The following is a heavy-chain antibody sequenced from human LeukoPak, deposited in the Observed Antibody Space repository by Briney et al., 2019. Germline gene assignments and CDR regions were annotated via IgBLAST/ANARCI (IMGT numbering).Heavy chain of an antibody. D-gene: IGHD6-13*01. Sequence: SETLSLTCTVSGGSISSGGYYWSWIRQHPGKGLEWIGYIYYSGSTYYNPSLQSRVTISIDTSKNQFSLKLSSVTAADTVVYYCARHSNSWYMYYFDYWGQGTLVTVSS. CDR1: GGSISSGGYY. CDR3: ARHSNSWYMYYFDY. J-gene: IGHJ4*02. V-gene: IGHV4-39*01. CDR2: IYYSGST.